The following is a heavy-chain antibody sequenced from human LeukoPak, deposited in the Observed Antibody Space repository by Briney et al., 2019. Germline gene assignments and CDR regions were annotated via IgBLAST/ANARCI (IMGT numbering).Heavy chain of an antibody. J-gene: IGHJ6*03. CDR3: ARGTSGYSYGYRYYYYYYMDV. CDR2: IYYSGSA. CDR1: GGSISSSSYY. V-gene: IGHV4-39*01. D-gene: IGHD5-18*01. Sequence: SETLSLTCTVSGGSISSSSYYWGWTRQPPGKGLEWIGSIYYSGSAYYNPSLKSLATISVDTSKNQFSLKLSSVTAADTAVYYCARGTSGYSYGYRYYYYYYMDVWGKGTTVTVSS.